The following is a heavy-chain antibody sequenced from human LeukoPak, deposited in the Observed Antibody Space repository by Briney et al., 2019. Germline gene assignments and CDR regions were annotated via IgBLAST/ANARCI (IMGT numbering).Heavy chain of an antibody. CDR1: GFTFSSYG. Sequence: GGSLRLSCAASGFTFSSYGMHWVRQAPGKGLEWVAFIRYDGSNKYYADSVKGRFTISRDNSKNTLYLQMNSLRAEDTAVYYCAKDGVVVTAKPDAFDIWGQGTMVTVSS. CDR3: AKDGVVVTAKPDAFDI. V-gene: IGHV3-30*02. D-gene: IGHD2-21*02. CDR2: IRYDGSNK. J-gene: IGHJ3*02.